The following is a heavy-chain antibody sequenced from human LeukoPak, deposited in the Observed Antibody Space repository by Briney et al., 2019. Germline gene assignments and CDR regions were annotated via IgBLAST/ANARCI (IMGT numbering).Heavy chain of an antibody. CDR3: ARHSSDWYYFDY. V-gene: IGHV4-59*08. J-gene: IGHJ4*02. Sequence: SETLSLTCTVSGGSISSYYWSWIRQPPGKELEWIGYIYYSGSTNYNPSLKSRVTISVDSSKNQFSLKLNSVTAADTAVYYCARHSSDWYYFDYWGQGTLVTVSS. CDR2: IYYSGST. CDR1: GGSISSYY. D-gene: IGHD6-19*01.